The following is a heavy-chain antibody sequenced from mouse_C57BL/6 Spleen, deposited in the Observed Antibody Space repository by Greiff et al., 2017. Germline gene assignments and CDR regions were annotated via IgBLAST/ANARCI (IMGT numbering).Heavy chain of an antibody. CDR2: ISYDGSN. CDR1: GYSITSGYY. J-gene: IGHJ3*01. D-gene: IGHD2-3*01. Sequence: EVKLMESGPGLVKPSQSLSLTCSVTGYSITSGYYWNWIRQFPGNKLEWMGYISYDGSNNYNPSLKNRISITRDTSKNQFFLKLNSVTTEDTATYYCARGEDGYYVFAYWGQGTLVTVSA. V-gene: IGHV3-6*01. CDR3: ARGEDGYYVFAY.